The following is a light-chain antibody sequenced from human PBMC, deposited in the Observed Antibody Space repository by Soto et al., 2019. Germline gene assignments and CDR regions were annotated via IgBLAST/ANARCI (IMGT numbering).Light chain of an antibody. CDR2: DTT. Sequence: QAVVTQEPSLTVSPGGTVTLTCGSSTGAVTNGXYPYWFQRKPVQAPRTLIYDTTNRPSWTPARFSGSLLGGKAALTLSGAQPEDEAEYYCLLSYNGPYVFGTGTKVTVL. V-gene: IGLV7-46*01. CDR3: LLSYNGPYV. J-gene: IGLJ1*01. CDR1: TGAVTNGXY.